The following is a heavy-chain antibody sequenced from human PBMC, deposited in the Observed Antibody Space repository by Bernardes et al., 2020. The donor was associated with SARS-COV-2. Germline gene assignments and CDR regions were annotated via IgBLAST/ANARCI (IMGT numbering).Heavy chain of an antibody. CDR3: ATTPNYYYYGMDV. J-gene: IGHJ6*02. V-gene: IGHV3-30*03. D-gene: IGHD4-17*01. Sequence: GGSLRLSCAASGFIFSTYGMHWVRQAPGKGLEWVAVISYDGSNKYYADSVKGRFTISRDNSKNTLYLQMNSLRAEDTAVYYCATTPNYYYYGMDVWGQGTMVTVSS. CDR1: GFIFSTYG. CDR2: ISYDGSNK.